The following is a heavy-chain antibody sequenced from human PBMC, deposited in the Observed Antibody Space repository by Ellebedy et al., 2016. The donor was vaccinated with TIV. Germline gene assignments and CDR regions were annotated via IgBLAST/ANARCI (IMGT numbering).Heavy chain of an antibody. Sequence: GESLKISCKGSGFGFTSYWLSWVRQMPGKGLEWRGRIDPTDSHTAYSPYFKGHVTISADKSITTAYLQWSSLKASDTAMYYCARHPEQQMEDGGFDPWGQGTLVTASS. J-gene: IGHJ5*02. D-gene: IGHD1/OR15-1a*01. CDR1: GFGFTSYW. CDR2: IDPTDSHT. CDR3: ARHPEQQMEDGGFDP. V-gene: IGHV5-10-1*01.